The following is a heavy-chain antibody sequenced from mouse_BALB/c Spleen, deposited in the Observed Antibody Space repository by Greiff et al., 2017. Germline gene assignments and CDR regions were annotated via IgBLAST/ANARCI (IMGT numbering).Heavy chain of an antibody. CDR2: ISSGGSYT. Sequence: EVNVVESGGGLVKPGGSLKLSCAASGFTFSSYAMSWVRQTPEKRLEWVATISSGGSYTYYPDSVKGRFTISRDNAKNTLYLQMSSLRSEDTAMYYCASPNYYGSSHYYAMDYWGQGTSVTVSS. V-gene: IGHV5-9-3*01. CDR3: ASPNYYGSSHYYAMDY. J-gene: IGHJ4*01. CDR1: GFTFSSYA. D-gene: IGHD1-1*01.